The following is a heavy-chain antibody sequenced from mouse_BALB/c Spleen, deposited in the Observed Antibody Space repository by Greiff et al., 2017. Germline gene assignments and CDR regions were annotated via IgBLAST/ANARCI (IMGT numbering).Heavy chain of an antibody. J-gene: IGHJ1*01. D-gene: IGHD2-4*01. CDR1: GFTFSDYG. CDR2: ISNLAYSI. V-gene: IGHV5-15*02. Sequence: EVKVVESGGGLVQPGGSRKLSCAASGFTFSDYGMAWVRQAPGKGPEWVAFISNLAYSIYYADTVTGRFTISRENAKNTLYLDMSSLRSEDTAMYYCAREGENYYDYDVWYFDVWGAGTTVTVSS. CDR3: AREGENYYDYDVWYFDV.